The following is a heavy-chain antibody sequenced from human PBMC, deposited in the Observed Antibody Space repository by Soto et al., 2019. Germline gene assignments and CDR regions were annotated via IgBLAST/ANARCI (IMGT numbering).Heavy chain of an antibody. CDR1: GGTFSSYA. V-gene: IGHV1-69*13. J-gene: IGHJ6*02. CDR3: AREFRGFTYGPHYFYGLDV. Sequence: SVKVSCKASGGTFSSYAISWVRQAPGQGLEWMGGIIPIFGTANYAQKFQGRVTITADESTSTAYMELSSLRSEDTAVYYCAREFRGFTYGPHYFYGLDVWGQGTTVTVSS. D-gene: IGHD5-18*01. CDR2: IIPIFGTA.